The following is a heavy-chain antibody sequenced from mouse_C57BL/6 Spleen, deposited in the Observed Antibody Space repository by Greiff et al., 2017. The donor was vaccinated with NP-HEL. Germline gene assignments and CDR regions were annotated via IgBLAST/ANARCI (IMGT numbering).Heavy chain of an antibody. Sequence: VQLQQSGAELVRPGSSVKLSCKASGYTFTSYWMHWVKQRPIQGLEWIGNIDPSDSETHYNQKFKDKATLTVDKSSSTAYMQLSSLTSEDSAVYYCARCSNNVYYAMDYWGQGTSVTVSS. CDR2: IDPSDSET. V-gene: IGHV1-52*01. CDR3: ARCSNNVYYAMDY. CDR1: GYTFTSYW. J-gene: IGHJ4*01. D-gene: IGHD2-5*01.